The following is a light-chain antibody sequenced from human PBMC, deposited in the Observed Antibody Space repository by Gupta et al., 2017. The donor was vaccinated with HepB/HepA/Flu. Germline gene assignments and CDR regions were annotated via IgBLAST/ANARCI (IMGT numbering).Light chain of an antibody. CDR1: QNVKYN. CDR2: GAS. J-gene: IGKJ3*01. V-gene: IGKV3-15*01. CDR3: QQKNNGQPAIT. Sequence: DIVLPQSPDTLSLSPGEGATLSCRASQNVKYNLAWYQQRPGQAPRLLIYGASIRATGGTARCSGSGGGTDFXRTISSXQSEDFEVYYGQQKNNGQPAITCGXGTKVDIK.